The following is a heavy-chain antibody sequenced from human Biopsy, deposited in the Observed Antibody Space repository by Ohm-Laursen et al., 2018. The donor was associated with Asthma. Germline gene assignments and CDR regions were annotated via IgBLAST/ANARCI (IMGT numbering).Heavy chain of an antibody. V-gene: IGHV3-7*01. J-gene: IGHJ4*02. Sequence: SLRLSCAASGFTFGDYWMSWVRQVPGKGLEWVANIKHDGTEKNHVDSLKGRFTISRDNAKNSLYLQMNSLRAEDTAVYYCARHRYSQSPWELQGSFESWGQGILVTVSS. CDR2: IKHDGTEK. CDR3: ARHRYSQSPWELQGSFES. D-gene: IGHD1-26*01. CDR1: GFTFGDYW.